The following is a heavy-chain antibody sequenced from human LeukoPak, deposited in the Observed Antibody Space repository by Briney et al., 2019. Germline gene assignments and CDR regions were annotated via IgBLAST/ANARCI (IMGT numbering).Heavy chain of an antibody. V-gene: IGHV7-4-1*02. Sequence: RASVKVSCKASGYTFTSYAMNWVRQAPGQGLEWMGWINTNTGNPTYAQGFTGRFVFSLDASVSTAYLQISSLKAEDTAVYYCAREVTGIADGWFDPWGQGTLVTVSS. CDR3: AREVTGIADGWFDP. J-gene: IGHJ5*02. CDR1: GYTFTSYA. CDR2: INTNTGNP. D-gene: IGHD1-20*01.